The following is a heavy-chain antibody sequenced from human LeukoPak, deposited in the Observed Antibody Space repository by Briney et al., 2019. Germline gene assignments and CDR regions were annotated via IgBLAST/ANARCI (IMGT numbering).Heavy chain of an antibody. CDR3: ARDRCTSQQCGWYAY. CDR2: ISYDGSNK. CDR1: GFTFSSYA. J-gene: IGHJ4*02. V-gene: IGHV3-30-3*01. D-gene: IGHD6-19*01. Sequence: PGRSLRLSCAASGFTFSSYAMHWVRQAPGKGLEWVAVISYDGSNKYYADSVKGRFTISRDNSKNTLYLQMNSLRAEDMAVYYGARDRCTSQQCGWYAYWGQGTLVTASS.